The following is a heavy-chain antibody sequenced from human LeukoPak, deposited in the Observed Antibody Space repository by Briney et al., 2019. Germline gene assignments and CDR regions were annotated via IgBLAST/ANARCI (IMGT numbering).Heavy chain of an antibody. J-gene: IGHJ4*02. CDR1: GFTFSNYW. CDR2: IKQDGSET. Sequence: GGSLRLSCAASGFTFSNYWMSWVCQAPGKGLEWVANIKQDGSETYYVDSVKGRFTISRDNAKNSLYLQMDSLRAEDTAVYYCARDRVVGMPYSWGQGTLVTVSS. D-gene: IGHD2-15*01. CDR3: ARDRVVGMPYS. V-gene: IGHV3-7*01.